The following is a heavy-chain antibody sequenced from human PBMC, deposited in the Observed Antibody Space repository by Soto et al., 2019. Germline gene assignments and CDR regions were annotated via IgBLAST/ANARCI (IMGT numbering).Heavy chain of an antibody. J-gene: IGHJ4*02. CDR2: ISRDGTNK. D-gene: IGHD3-10*01. CDR3: ERSRSGAVDDSLDF. Sequence: SGGSLRLSCAASGFTFSRYAIHWVRQAPGKGLEWVAVISRDGTNKYYVDSVKGRFTISRDNSRNTLYLQMNSLRHEDAAVYYCERSRSGAVDDSLDFWGQGTLVTVSS. V-gene: IGHV3-30*04. CDR1: GFTFSRYA.